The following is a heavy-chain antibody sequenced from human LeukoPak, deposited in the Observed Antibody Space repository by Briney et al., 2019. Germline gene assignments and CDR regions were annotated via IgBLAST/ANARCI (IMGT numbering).Heavy chain of an antibody. D-gene: IGHD6-13*01. Sequence: GGSLRLSCVASGFSPSTYDMYWVRQAAGRGPEWVSAIGTNEDTFYLGSVKDRFTVSRENGKNSLYLQMNSLRVDDTAVYYCVREWRGIASHYHGMDVWGQGTTVTVSS. V-gene: IGHV3-13*01. J-gene: IGHJ6*02. CDR2: IGTNEDT. CDR3: VREWRGIASHYHGMDV. CDR1: GFSPSTYD.